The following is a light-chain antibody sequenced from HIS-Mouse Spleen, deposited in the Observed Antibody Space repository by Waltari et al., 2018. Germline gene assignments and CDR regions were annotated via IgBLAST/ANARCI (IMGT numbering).Light chain of an antibody. V-gene: IGLV2-11*01. Sequence: QSALTQPRAVSGSPGQSVTISCTATSSAVGGYNYIPWYQQHPGKAPNPMICDVSKRPSGVPDRFSGSKSGNTASLTISELQAEDEADYYCCSYAGSYTLVFGGGTKLTVL. CDR2: DVS. J-gene: IGLJ2*01. CDR3: CSYAGSYTLV. CDR1: SSAVGGYNY.